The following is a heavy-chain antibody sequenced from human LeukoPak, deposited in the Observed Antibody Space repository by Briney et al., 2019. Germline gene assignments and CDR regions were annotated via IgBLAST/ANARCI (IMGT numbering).Heavy chain of an antibody. D-gene: IGHD2-2*01. CDR1: GYTFTSYD. CDR3: ARVLKGAMKTKGLYYIGV. Sequence: ASVKVSCKASGYTFTSYDINWVRQATGQGLEWMGWMNHNSGNTGYAQKFQGRVTMTRNTSISTAYMELSSLRSEDTAVYYCARVLKGAMKTKGLYYIGVWGKGTTVTVSS. V-gene: IGHV1-8*01. CDR2: MNHNSGNT. J-gene: IGHJ6*03.